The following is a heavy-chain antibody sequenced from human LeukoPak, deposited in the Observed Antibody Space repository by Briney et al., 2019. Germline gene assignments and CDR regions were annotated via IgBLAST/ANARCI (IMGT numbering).Heavy chain of an antibody. V-gene: IGHV1-2*02. Sequence: ASMKVSFKASGYSFTDYYIHWVRQAPGQGLEWMGWINPRSGATKYVQQFQYRVTMTRDTSITTAYMELSSLRSDDTAVYYCARGRTMIRGVSWFDPWGQGTLVRVSS. CDR3: ARGRTMIRGVSWFDP. D-gene: IGHD3-10*01. J-gene: IGHJ5*02. CDR1: GYSFTDYY. CDR2: INPRSGAT.